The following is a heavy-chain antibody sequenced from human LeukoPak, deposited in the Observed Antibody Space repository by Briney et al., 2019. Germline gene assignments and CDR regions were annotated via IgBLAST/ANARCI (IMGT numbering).Heavy chain of an antibody. CDR2: ISYDGSNK. CDR1: GFTFSSYA. CDR3: ARDREAYYYDSSGPFDY. V-gene: IGHV3-30-3*01. Sequence: GRSLRLSCAASGFTFSSYAMHWVRQAPGKGLEWVAVISYDGSNKYYADSVKGRFTISRDNSKNTLYLQMNSLRAEDTAVYYCARDREAYYYDSSGPFDYWGQGTLVTVSS. J-gene: IGHJ4*02. D-gene: IGHD3-22*01.